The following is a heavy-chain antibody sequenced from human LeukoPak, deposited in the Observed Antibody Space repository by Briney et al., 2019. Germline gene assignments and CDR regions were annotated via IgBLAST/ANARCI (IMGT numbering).Heavy chain of an antibody. CDR1: GFTFSSYS. CDR3: AKGSYYDSSGSFYFDY. J-gene: IGHJ4*02. V-gene: IGHV3-48*04. D-gene: IGHD3-22*01. CDR2: ISSSGSTI. Sequence: GGSLRLSCAASGFTFSSYSMNWIRQAPGKGLEWVSYISSSGSTIYYADSVKGRFTIPRDNAKNSLYLQMNSLRAEDTAVYYCAKGSYYDSSGSFYFDYWGQGTLVTVSS.